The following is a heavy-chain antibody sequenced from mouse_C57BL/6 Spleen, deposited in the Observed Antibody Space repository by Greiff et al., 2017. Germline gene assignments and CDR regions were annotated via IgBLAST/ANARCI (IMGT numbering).Heavy chain of an antibody. V-gene: IGHV5-4*01. Sequence: EVMLVESGGGLVKPGGSLKLSCAASGFTFSSYAMSWVRQTPEKRLEWVATISDGGSYTYYPDNVKGRFTISRDNAKNNLYLQMSHLKSEDTAMYYCARDGGERYYFDYWGQGTTLTVSS. CDR1: GFTFSSYA. CDR2: ISDGGSYT. J-gene: IGHJ2*01. CDR3: ARDGGERYYFDY. D-gene: IGHD1-1*01.